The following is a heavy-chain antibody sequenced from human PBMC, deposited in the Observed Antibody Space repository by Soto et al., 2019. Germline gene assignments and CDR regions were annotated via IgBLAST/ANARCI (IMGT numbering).Heavy chain of an antibody. V-gene: IGHV3-7*03. CDR1: GFTFNSYW. CDR2: IKQDGSEE. D-gene: IGHD2-2*01. CDR3: AKRGDIVEVSRTFVGYGMDV. Sequence: EVQLVESGGGLVQPGGSLRLSCAASGFTFNSYWMSWVRQAPGKGLEWVANIKQDGSEEYSVDSVKGRFTISRDSAKNSLYLQMNSLRAEDTAVYYCAKRGDIVEVSRTFVGYGMDVWGQGTTVTVSS. J-gene: IGHJ6*02.